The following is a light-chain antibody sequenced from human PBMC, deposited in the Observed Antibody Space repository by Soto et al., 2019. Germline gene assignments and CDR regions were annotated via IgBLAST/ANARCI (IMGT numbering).Light chain of an antibody. J-gene: IGLJ2*01. CDR3: TSYTHSGTVR. V-gene: IGLV2-14*01. CDR2: NVR. CDR1: SSDVGGYDY. Sequence: QSALTQPASVSGSPGQSITISCTGTSSDVGGYDYVSWYQQYAGKAPKLTIYNVRNRPSGVSNRFSGSKSGNTASLTISGLQPEDEADYICTSYTHSGTVRFGGGTKLTVL.